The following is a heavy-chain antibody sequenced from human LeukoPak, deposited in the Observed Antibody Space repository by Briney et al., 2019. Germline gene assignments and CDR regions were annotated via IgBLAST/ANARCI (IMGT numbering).Heavy chain of an antibody. CDR2: IWYDGSNK. V-gene: IGHV3-33*01. D-gene: IGHD3-10*01. J-gene: IGHJ3*02. CDR3: ARADYYGSGSYYRRGDAFDI. CDR1: GFTFSSYG. Sequence: PGGSLRLSCAASGFTFSSYGMHWVRQAPGKGLEWVGVIWYDGSNKYYADSVKGRFTISRDNSKNTLYLQMNSLRAEDTAVYYCARADYYGSGSYYRRGDAFDIWGQGTMVTVSS.